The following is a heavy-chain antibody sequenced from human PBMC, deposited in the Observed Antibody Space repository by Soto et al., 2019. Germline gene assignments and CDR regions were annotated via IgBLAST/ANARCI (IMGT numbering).Heavy chain of an antibody. CDR3: AKEAYSGYVAAFDY. Sequence: GGSLRLSCAASGFTFSSYGMHWVRQAPGKGLEWVAVISYDGSNKYYADSVKGRFTISRDNSKNSLYLQMNSLRAEDTAVYYCAKEAYSGYVAAFDYWGQGTLVTVSS. D-gene: IGHD5-12*01. CDR2: ISYDGSNK. CDR1: GFTFSSYG. J-gene: IGHJ4*02. V-gene: IGHV3-30*18.